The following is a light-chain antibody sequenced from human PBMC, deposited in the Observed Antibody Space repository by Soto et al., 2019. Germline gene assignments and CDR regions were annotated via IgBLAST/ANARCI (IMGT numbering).Light chain of an antibody. V-gene: IGLV2-8*01. CDR1: SSDVGGYNY. CDR3: SSYGGSHTVV. Sequence: QSALTQPPSASGSPGQSVTISCTGSSSDVGGYNYVSWYQQHPGKAPKLIIYEVSKRPSGVPDRLSGSKSGNTASLTVSWLQSEDGADYYCSSYGGSHTVVFGGGPK. J-gene: IGLJ2*01. CDR2: EVS.